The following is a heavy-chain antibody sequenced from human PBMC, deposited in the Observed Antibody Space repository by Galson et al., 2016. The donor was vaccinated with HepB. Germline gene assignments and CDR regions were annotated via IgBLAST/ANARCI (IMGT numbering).Heavy chain of an antibody. CDR3: ARRMYGDNWYTFWFDP. CDR2: IYWNDDK. D-gene: IGHD5-24*01. CDR1: GFSLSSTGVA. Sequence: PALVKPTQTLTLTCTFSGFSLSSTGVAVGWIRQPPGKALEWLALIYWNDDKRYSPSLKSRLTITKDTSKSQVVLTMTNMDPVDTATYYCARRMYGDNWYTFWFDPWGQGTLVTVSP. J-gene: IGHJ5*02. V-gene: IGHV2-5*01.